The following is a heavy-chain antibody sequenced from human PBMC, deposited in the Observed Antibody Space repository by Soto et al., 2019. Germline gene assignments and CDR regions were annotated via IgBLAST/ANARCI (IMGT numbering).Heavy chain of an antibody. CDR3: AKDREEWELPTFDY. J-gene: IGHJ4*02. CDR1: GFTFSSYG. V-gene: IGHV3-30*18. D-gene: IGHD1-26*01. CDR2: ISYDGSNK. Sequence: GGSLRLSCAASGFTFSSYGMHWVRQAPGKGLEWVAVISYDGSNKYYADSVKGRFTISRDNSKNTLYLQMNSLRAEDTAVYYCAKDREEWELPTFDYWGQGTLVTVSS.